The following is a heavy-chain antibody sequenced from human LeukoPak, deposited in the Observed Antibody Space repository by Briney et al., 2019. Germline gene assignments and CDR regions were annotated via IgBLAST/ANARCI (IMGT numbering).Heavy chain of an antibody. V-gene: IGHV3-21*01. D-gene: IGHD2-2*01. J-gene: IGHJ4*02. CDR2: ISSSSCYI. CDR3: ARDKVRD. CDR1: GFTFSSYT. Sequence: KPGGSLRLSCAASGFTFSSYTMNWVRQAPGKGLEWVSSISSSSCYIYYAGSVKGRFTISRDNAKNSLYLQMNSLRAEDTAVYYCARDKVRDWGQGTLVTVSS.